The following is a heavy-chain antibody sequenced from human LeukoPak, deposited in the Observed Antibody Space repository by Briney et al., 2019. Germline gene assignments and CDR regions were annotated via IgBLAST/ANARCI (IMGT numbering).Heavy chain of an antibody. CDR2: ISGSGAST. Sequence: GGSLRLSCAASGFTFRNYGMSWVRQAPGKGLERVSAISGSGASTYYADSVKGRFAISRDNSKNTLYLQMDSLRAEDTAVYYCAKDLLRTVVVITAAGYYLDSWGQGTLVTVSS. V-gene: IGHV3-23*01. J-gene: IGHJ4*02. CDR1: GFTFRNYG. D-gene: IGHD3-22*01. CDR3: AKDLLRTVVVITAAGYYLDS.